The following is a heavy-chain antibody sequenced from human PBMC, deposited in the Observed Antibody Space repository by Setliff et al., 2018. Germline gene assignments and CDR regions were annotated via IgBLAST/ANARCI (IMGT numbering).Heavy chain of an antibody. CDR2: SIPILHTT. CDR1: GGIFSSSG. D-gene: IGHD3-16*01. V-gene: IGHV1-69*11. Sequence: GASVKVSCKALGGIFSSSGVSWVRQAPGQGLEWMGRSIPILHTTNYAQKFQGRVTITVDESTTTAYMELNSLRSEDTALYYCARELRSPYWHIDLWGQGTMVTVSS. J-gene: IGHJ5*02. CDR3: ARELRSPYWHIDL.